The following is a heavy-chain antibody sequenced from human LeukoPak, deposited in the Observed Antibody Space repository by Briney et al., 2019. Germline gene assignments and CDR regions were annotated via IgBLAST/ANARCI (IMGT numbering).Heavy chain of an antibody. CDR3: AREDMTTVTTRWAFDI. CDR1: GVTLSDAW. D-gene: IGHD4-17*01. Sequence: GASLRLSCAASGVTLSDAWMSWVRQAPGKGLEWVGRIKGKADGGTTEYPAPVKGRCTISRDDSKNTLYLQMNSLRAEDTAVYYCAREDMTTVTTRWAFDIWGQGSMVTVSS. CDR2: IKGKADGGTT. V-gene: IGHV3-15*01. J-gene: IGHJ3*02.